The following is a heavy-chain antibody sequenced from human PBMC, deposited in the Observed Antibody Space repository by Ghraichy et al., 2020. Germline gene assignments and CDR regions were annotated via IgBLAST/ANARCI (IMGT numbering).Heavy chain of an antibody. Sequence: SETLSLTCTVSGGSISSYYWSWIRQPPGKGLEWIGYIYYSGSTNYNPSLKSRVTISVDTSKNQFSLKLSSVTAADTAVYYCARQQAQWLRPAYYFDYWGQGTLVTVSS. D-gene: IGHD5-12*01. CDR3: ARQQAQWLRPAYYFDY. CDR2: IYYSGST. CDR1: GGSISSYY. J-gene: IGHJ4*02. V-gene: IGHV4-59*08.